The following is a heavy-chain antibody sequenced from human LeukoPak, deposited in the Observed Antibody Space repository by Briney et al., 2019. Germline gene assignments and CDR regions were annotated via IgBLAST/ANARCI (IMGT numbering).Heavy chain of an antibody. CDR3: AKEYDSLYYFDY. J-gene: IGHJ4*02. CDR2: ISYDGSKE. Sequence: PGGSLRLSCAASGFTFRSYGMHWVRQAPGKGLEWVAVISYDGSKEHYGDSVKGRFSISRDNSKNTLYLQMNSLRAEDTAVYYCAKEYDSLYYFDYWGQGPLVTVSS. V-gene: IGHV3-30*18. D-gene: IGHD3-16*01. CDR1: GFTFRSYG.